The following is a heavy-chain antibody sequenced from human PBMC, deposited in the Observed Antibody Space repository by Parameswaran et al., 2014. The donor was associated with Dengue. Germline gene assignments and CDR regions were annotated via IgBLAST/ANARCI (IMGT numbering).Heavy chain of an antibody. J-gene: IGHJ6*02. CDR2: ISSSGSTI. Sequence: QMPGKGLEWVSYISSSGSTIYYADSVKGRFTISRDNAKNSLYLQMNSLRAEDTAVYYCARCGWCGSGSYLPYYYGMDVWGQGTTVTVSS. CDR3: ARCGWCGSGSYLPYYYGMDV. V-gene: IGHV3-48*03. D-gene: IGHD3-10*01.